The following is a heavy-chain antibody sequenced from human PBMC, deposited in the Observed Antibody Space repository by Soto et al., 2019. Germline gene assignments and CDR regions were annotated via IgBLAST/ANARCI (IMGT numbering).Heavy chain of an antibody. V-gene: IGHV1-69*06. CDR2: IIPIFGTA. D-gene: IGHD6-19*01. CDR1: GGTFSSYA. J-gene: IGHJ6*02. Sequence: AVKVSCKASGGTFSSYAISWVRQAPGQGLEWMGGIIPIFGTANYAQKFQGRVTITADKSTSTAYMELSSLRSEDTAVYYCARSLYRSGYYYYGMDVWGQGTMVTVSS. CDR3: ARSLYRSGYYYYGMDV.